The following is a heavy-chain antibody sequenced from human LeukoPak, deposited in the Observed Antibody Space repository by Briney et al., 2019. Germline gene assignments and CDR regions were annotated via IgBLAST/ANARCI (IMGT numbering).Heavy chain of an antibody. CDR1: GGSFSGCY. V-gene: IGHV4-34*01. Sequence: SETLSLTCAVYGGSFSGCYWSWIRQPPGKGLEWIGEINHSGSTNYNPSLKSRVTISVDTSKNQFSLKLSSVTAADTAVYYCARWGNYWGQGTLVTVSS. CDR2: INHSGST. D-gene: IGHD3-16*01. CDR3: ARWGNY. J-gene: IGHJ4*02.